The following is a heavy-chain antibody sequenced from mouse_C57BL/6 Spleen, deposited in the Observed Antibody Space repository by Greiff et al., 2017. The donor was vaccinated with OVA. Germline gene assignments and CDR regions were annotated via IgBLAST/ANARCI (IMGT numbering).Heavy chain of an antibody. Sequence: EVKLVESGGGLVQPGGSLSLSCAASGFTFTDYYMSWVRQPPGKALEWLGFIRNKANGYTTEYSASVKGRFTISRDNSQSILYLQMNALRAEDSGTYDCARNSNYDWYFDVWGTGTTVTVSS. CDR1: GFTFTDYY. V-gene: IGHV7-3*01. J-gene: IGHJ1*03. CDR2: IRNKANGYTT. CDR3: ARNSNYDWYFDV. D-gene: IGHD2-1*01.